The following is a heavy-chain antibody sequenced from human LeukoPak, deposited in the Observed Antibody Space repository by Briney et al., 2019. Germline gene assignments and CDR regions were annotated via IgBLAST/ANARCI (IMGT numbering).Heavy chain of an antibody. D-gene: IGHD4-23*01. CDR3: AKGRGPYGGVPYDY. Sequence: GGSLRLSCAASGFTFSSYGMNWVRQAPGKGLEWVSTISGSGGSTYYADSVKGRFTISRDNSKNTLYLQMNSLRAEDTAVYYCAKGRGPYGGVPYDYWGQGILVTVSS. CDR1: GFTFSSYG. CDR2: ISGSGGST. J-gene: IGHJ4*02. V-gene: IGHV3-23*01.